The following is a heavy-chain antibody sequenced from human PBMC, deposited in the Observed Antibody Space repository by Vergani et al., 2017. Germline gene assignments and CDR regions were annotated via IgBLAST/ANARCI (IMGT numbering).Heavy chain of an antibody. CDR3: ARGDYVSSGYFGY. CDR2: IIPILGIA. D-gene: IGHD3-22*01. Sequence: QVQLVQSGAEVKKPGSSVKVSCKASGGTFSSYTISWVRQAPGQGLEWMGRIIPILGIANYAQKFQGRVTITADKSTSTAYMELSSLRSEDTAVYYCARGDYVSSGYFGYWGQGTLVTVSS. CDR1: GGTFSSYT. V-gene: IGHV1-69*02. J-gene: IGHJ4*02.